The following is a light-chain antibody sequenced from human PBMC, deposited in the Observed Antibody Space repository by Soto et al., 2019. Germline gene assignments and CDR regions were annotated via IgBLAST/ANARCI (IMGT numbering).Light chain of an antibody. J-gene: IGKJ4*01. CDR1: QSISSY. Sequence: DIQVAHYPSALSAAGGDRGTITCRASQSISSYLNWYQQKPGRAPNLLIHTASTLHGGVPSRFSGSGSGTDFTLTITSLQAEDFATYYCQHTRAYPSTFGGGTKVDIK. CDR3: QHTRAYPST. CDR2: TAS. V-gene: IGKV1-39*01.